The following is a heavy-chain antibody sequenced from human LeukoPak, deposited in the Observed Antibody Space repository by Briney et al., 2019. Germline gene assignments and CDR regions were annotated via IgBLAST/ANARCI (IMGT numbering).Heavy chain of an antibody. CDR2: IGTAGDT. Sequence: GGSLRLSCAASGFTFSSYDMHWVRQATGKGLEWVSAIGTAGDTYYPGSVKGRFTVSRENAKNSLYLQMNSLRAGDTAVYYCARGSVGYYGSGSNWFDPWGQGTLVTVSS. CDR1: GFTFSSYD. CDR3: ARGSVGYYGSGSNWFDP. V-gene: IGHV3-13*01. J-gene: IGHJ5*02. D-gene: IGHD3-10*01.